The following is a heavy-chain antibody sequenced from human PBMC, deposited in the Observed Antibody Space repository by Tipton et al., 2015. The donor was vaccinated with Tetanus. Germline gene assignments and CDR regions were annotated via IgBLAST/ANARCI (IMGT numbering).Heavy chain of an antibody. V-gene: IGHV4-4*07. CDR1: GDSISSYY. CDR2: FYTTGST. CDR3: ARGGKLGLGYFDL. D-gene: IGHD7-27*01. J-gene: IGHJ2*01. Sequence: TLSLTCNVSGDSISSYYWNWIRQPAGKGLEWIRRFYTTGSTIYNPSLRSRVTMSVDTSKNQFSLTLSSVTAADTAVYYCARGGKLGLGYFDLWGRGTLVTVSS.